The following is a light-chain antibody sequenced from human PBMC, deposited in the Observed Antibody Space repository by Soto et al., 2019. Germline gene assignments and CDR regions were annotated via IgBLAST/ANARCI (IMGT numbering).Light chain of an antibody. CDR2: SAS. J-gene: IGKJ4*01. CDR1: QSVSSSF. Sequence: EIVLTQSPGTLSLSPGERATLSCRASQSVSSSFLAWYQQKPGQAPRLLIYSASSRATGIPDRFSGSGSGTDFTLTISRLEPEDFALYYCQQHINWPLTFGGGTKVDIK. CDR3: QQHINWPLT. V-gene: IGKV3D-20*02.